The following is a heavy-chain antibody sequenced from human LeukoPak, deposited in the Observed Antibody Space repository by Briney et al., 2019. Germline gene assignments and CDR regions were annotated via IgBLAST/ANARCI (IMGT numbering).Heavy chain of an antibody. CDR1: GYTFTSYD. D-gene: IGHD4-17*01. CDR2: MNPNSGNT. CDR3: AFPTVTTRGYYYYGMDV. V-gene: IGHV1-8*01. J-gene: IGHJ6*02. Sequence: ASVKVSCKASGYTFTSYDINWVRQATGQGLEWMGWMNPNSGNTGYAQKLQGRVTMTRNTSISTAYMELSSLRSEDTAVYYCAFPTVTTRGYYYYGMDVWGQGTTVTVSS.